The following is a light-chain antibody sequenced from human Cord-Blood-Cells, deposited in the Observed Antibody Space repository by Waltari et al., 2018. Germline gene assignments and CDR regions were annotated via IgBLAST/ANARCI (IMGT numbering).Light chain of an antibody. CDR3: CSYAGSSTLV. CDR1: SSDAGRYQL. J-gene: IGLJ2*01. CDR2: EVS. V-gene: IGLV2-23*02. Sequence: QSALTQPASVSGSPGQSITIPCTGTSSDAGRYQLVSWYQQHPGKAPKLMIYEVSKRPSGVSNRFSGSKSGNTASLTSSGLQAEDEADYYCCSYAGSSTLVFGGGTKLTVL.